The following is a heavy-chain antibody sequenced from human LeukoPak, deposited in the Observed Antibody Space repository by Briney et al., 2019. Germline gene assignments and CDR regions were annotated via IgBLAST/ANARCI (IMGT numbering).Heavy chain of an antibody. CDR2: IIPILGIA. J-gene: IGHJ4*02. V-gene: IGHV1-69*04. CDR1: GGTLSSYA. CDR3: ARGVYYYDSSGYSYFDY. Sequence: ASVKVSCKASGGTLSSYAISWVRQAPGQGLEWMGRIIPILGIANYAQKFQGRVTITADKSTSTAYMELSSLRSEDTAVYYCARGVYYYDSSGYSYFDYWGQGTLVTVSS. D-gene: IGHD3-22*01.